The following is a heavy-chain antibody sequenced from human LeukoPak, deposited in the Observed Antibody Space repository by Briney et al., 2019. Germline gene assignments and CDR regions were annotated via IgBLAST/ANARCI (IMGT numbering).Heavy chain of an antibody. J-gene: IGHJ6*03. Sequence: GGSLRLSCAASGFTFSSYSMNWVRQAPGKGLEWVSYISSSSSTIYYADSVKGRFTISRDNAKNSLYLQMNSLRAEDTAVYYCAKSSGFEPRIYFYYYMDDWGKGRAVTISS. CDR3: AKSSGFEPRIYFYYYMDD. CDR1: GFTFSSYS. CDR2: ISSSSSTI. V-gene: IGHV3-48*01. D-gene: IGHD5-12*01.